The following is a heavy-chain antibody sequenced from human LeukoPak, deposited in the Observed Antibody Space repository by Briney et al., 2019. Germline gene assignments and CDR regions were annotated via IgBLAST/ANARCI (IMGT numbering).Heavy chain of an antibody. CDR1: VFTVSSNY. CDR2: MYSGGST. J-gene: IGHJ3*02. Sequence: GGSLRLSCAASVFTVSSNYMSWVRQAAGKGLKWVSVMYSGGSTYYADSVNGRFTISTDNYKNTLYLQMNSVRGEDRAVYYCAKAEKESGAFDIWGQGTMVTVSS. CDR3: AKAEKESGAFDI. D-gene: IGHD1-14*01. V-gene: IGHV3-66*01.